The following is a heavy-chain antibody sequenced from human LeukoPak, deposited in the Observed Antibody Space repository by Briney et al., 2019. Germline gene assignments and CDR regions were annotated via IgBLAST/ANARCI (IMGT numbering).Heavy chain of an antibody. CDR3: ATRTYYDFWSGYYVGVWHYYYYMDV. J-gene: IGHJ6*03. CDR2: IIPIFGTA. V-gene: IGHV1-69*13. CDR1: GGTFSSYA. D-gene: IGHD3-3*01. Sequence: ASVKVSCKASGGTFSSYAISWVRQAPGQGLEWMGGIIPIFGTANYAQKFQGRVTITADESTSTAYMELSSLRSEDTAVYYCATRTYYDFWSGYYVGVWHYYYYMDVWGKGTTVTVSS.